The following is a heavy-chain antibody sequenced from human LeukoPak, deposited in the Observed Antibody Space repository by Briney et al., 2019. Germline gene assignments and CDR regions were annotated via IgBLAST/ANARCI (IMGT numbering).Heavy chain of an antibody. Sequence: SETLSLTCTVSGGSISSSSYYWGWIRQPPGKGLEWIGSIYYSGSTYYNPSLKRAVTISVDTSKNQFSLKLSSVTAADTAVYYCARRVDCSSTSCYRTPYFDYWGQGTLVTVSS. V-gene: IGHV4-39*01. CDR2: IYYSGST. D-gene: IGHD2-2*01. CDR1: GGSISSSSYY. CDR3: ARRVDCSSTSCYRTPYFDY. J-gene: IGHJ4*02.